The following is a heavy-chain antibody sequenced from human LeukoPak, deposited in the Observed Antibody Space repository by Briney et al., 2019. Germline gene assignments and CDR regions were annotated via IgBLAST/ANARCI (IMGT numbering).Heavy chain of an antibody. D-gene: IGHD3-22*01. Sequence: GGSLRLSCAASGFTFSNHAMTWVRQAPGKGLEWVALIRYDGSNKYYADSVKGRFTISRDNSKNTLYLQMNSLRAEDTAVYYCAKGMYYYDSSGYSKLDYWGQGTLVTVSS. V-gene: IGHV3-30*02. CDR1: GFTFSNHA. CDR2: IRYDGSNK. CDR3: AKGMYYYDSSGYSKLDY. J-gene: IGHJ4*02.